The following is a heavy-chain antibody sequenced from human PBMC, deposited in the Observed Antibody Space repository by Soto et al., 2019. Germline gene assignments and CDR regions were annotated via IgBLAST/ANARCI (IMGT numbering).Heavy chain of an antibody. CDR1: GIEFSNYA. V-gene: IGHV3-23*01. J-gene: IGHJ6*02. CDR2: SSASGRSR. CDR3: AKHLGYTSSYGMDV. Sequence: PGGSLRLSCVASGIEFSNYAMSWVRQAPGKGLEWVSISSASGRSRYHADSVKGRFTISRDNSKNTLYLQMNSLRAEDTAVYYCAKHLGYTSSYGMDVWGQGTTVTVSS. D-gene: IGHD6-13*01.